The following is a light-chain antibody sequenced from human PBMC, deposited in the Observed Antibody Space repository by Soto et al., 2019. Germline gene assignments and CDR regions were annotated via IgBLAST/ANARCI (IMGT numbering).Light chain of an antibody. CDR3: KQYGSSRT. CDR1: QSVSSSY. CDR2: GGS. V-gene: IGKV3-20*01. J-gene: IGKJ1*01. Sequence: EIVLTQAPGTLSLSPGERATLSCTASQSVSSSYLAWYQQKPGQPPRLLIYGGSSRAAGIPDRFSGSGSGTESSLTIRRLEPEDFAVYYCKQYGSSRTCGQGTKVDIK.